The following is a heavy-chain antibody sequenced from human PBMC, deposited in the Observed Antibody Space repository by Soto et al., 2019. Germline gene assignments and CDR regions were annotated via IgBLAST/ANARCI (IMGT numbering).Heavy chain of an antibody. J-gene: IGHJ6*01. Sequence: SETLSLTCTVSGGSISSYYWSWIRQPPGKGLEWIGYIYYSGSTNYNPSLKSRVTISVDTPKNQFSLKLSSVTAADTAVYYCAREGVKDYNLNCYGKDVWRQGTTVTVSS. CDR1: GGSISSYY. D-gene: IGHD4-4*01. CDR2: IYYSGST. V-gene: IGHV4-59*01. CDR3: AREGVKDYNLNCYGKDV.